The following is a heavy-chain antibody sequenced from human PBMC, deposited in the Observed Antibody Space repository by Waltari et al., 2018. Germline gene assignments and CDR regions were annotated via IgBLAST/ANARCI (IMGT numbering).Heavy chain of an antibody. CDR3: ASTVAAAVS. CDR2: ISNDGSNE. Sequence: QVRLVESGGGVVQPGRSLRLSCAASGFTFAAYAMYWVRPVPGKGLDLVAVISNDGSNEYYTDSVKGRFNISRDNAKDTLYLHMNNLRPDDTADYYCASTVAAAVSWGQGTRVTVS. CDR1: GFTFAAYA. D-gene: IGHD6-13*01. V-gene: IGHV3-30*14. J-gene: IGHJ4*02.